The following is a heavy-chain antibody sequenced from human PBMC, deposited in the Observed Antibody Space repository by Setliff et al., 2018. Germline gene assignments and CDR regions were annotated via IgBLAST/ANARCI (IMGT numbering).Heavy chain of an antibody. CDR2: IYYSGST. J-gene: IGHJ4*02. Sequence: SETLSLTCTVSGGSISSHYWSWIRQPPGKGLEWIGSIYYSGSTNYNPSLKSRVTISVDTSKNQFSLKLSSVTAADTAVYYCAREALLGIGVSRRPDYWGQGTLVPVSS. CDR3: AREALLGIGVSRRPDY. D-gene: IGHD7-27*01. V-gene: IGHV4-59*11. CDR1: GGSISSHY.